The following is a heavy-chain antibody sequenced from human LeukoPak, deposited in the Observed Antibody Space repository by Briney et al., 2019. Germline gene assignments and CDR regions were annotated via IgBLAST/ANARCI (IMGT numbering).Heavy chain of an antibody. CDR3: ARGRRYCSSTSCTYAFDI. CDR2: INHSGST. Sequence: SETLSLTCAVYGGSFSGYYWSWIRQPPGKGLEWTGEINHSGSTNYNPSLKSRVTISVDTSKNQFSLKLSSMTAADTAVYYCARGRRYCSSTSCTYAFDIWGQGTMVTVSS. CDR1: GGSFSGYY. J-gene: IGHJ3*02. V-gene: IGHV4-34*01. D-gene: IGHD2-2*01.